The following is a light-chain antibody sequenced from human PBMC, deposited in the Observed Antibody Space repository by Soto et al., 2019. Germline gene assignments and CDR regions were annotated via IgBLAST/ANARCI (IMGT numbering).Light chain of an antibody. V-gene: IGLV2-8*01. J-gene: IGLJ1*01. CDR3: ASYAGTKLFV. Sequence: QSALTQPASVSGSPGQSITVSCTGTNTDGGGYNYVSWYQQRPGKAPKLVIYEVTKRPSGVPDRFSGSKSGSTASLTVSGLQADDEADYYCASYAGTKLFVFGSGTKLTVL. CDR2: EVT. CDR1: NTDGGGYNY.